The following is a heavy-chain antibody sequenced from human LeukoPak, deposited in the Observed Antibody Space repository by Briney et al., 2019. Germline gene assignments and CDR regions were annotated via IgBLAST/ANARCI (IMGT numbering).Heavy chain of an antibody. CDR1: GFTFSSYA. CDR3: ARADY. CDR2: IYSGGST. Sequence: GGSLRLSRAASGFTFSSYAMSWVRQAPGKGLEWVSVIYSGGSTYYADSVKGRFTISRDNSKNTLYLQMNSLRAEDTAVYYCARADYWGQGTLVTVSS. J-gene: IGHJ4*02. V-gene: IGHV3-53*01.